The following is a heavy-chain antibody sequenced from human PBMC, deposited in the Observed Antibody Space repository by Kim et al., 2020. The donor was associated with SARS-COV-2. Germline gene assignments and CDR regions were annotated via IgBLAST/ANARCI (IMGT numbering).Heavy chain of an antibody. CDR1: GFTFSDYY. CDR3: ARDLCTNGLCYTTYYGMDV. CDR2: ISTNNNT. J-gene: IGHJ6*02. Sequence: GGSLRLSCAASGFTFSDYYMSWIRQAPGKGLEWVSYISTNNNTKYADSVRGRFIISRDYAKNSLYLQMNSLRAEDTAVYYCARDLCTNGLCYTTYYGMDVWGQGTTVTVSS. V-gene: IGHV3-11*05. D-gene: IGHD2-8*01.